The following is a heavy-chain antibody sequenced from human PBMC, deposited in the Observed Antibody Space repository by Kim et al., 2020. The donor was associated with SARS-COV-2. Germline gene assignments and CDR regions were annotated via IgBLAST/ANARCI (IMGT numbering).Heavy chain of an antibody. J-gene: IGHJ3*02. V-gene: IGHV3-72*01. CDR3: ARVIVGRGAFDI. D-gene: IGHD1-26*01. Sequence: EYAASVKGRFTISRDDSKNSLYMQMNSLKTGDTAVYYCARVIVGRGAFDIWGQGTMVTVSS.